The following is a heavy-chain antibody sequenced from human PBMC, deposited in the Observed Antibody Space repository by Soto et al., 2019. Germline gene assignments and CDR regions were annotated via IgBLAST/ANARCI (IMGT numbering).Heavy chain of an antibody. D-gene: IGHD5-18*01. CDR1: GFTFSSYG. V-gene: IGHV3-30*18. CDR2: ISYDGSNK. CDR3: AKDSDSYAFGGGFDY. J-gene: IGHJ4*02. Sequence: QVQLVESGGGVVQPGRSLRLSCAASGFTFSSYGMHWVRQAPGKGLEWVAVISYDGSNKYDADSVKGRFTISRDNSKDTLDLQMNSLRAEDTAVCYCAKDSDSYAFGGGFDYWGQGTLVTVSS.